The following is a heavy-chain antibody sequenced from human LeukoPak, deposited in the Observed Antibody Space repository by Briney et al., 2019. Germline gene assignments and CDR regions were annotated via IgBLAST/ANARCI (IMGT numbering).Heavy chain of an antibody. CDR2: ISSSSSYI. D-gene: IGHD3-10*01. V-gene: IGHV3-21*01. J-gene: IGHJ6*02. CDR1: GFTFSSYS. CDR3: ARDFSAVRGAILLYYGMDV. Sequence: PGGSLRLSCAASGFTFSSYSMNWVRQAPGKGLEWVSSISSSSSYIYYADSVKGRFTISRDNAKNSLYLQMNSLRAEDTAVYYCARDFSAVRGAILLYYGMDVWGQGTTVTVSS.